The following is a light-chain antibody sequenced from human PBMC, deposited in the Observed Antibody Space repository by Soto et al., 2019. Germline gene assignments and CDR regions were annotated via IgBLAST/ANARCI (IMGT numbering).Light chain of an antibody. CDR2: DAS. CDR3: QQNNSHRT. V-gene: IGKV1-5*01. J-gene: IGKJ1*01. Sequence: DIQLTQFPSTLSASVGDRVSITCRARETLNIWLAWYQQKPGKAPKLLMYDASILAIGVSPSFSGSGSGTKFTLTSSSLQADDFSTYYRQQNNSHRTFGQGTKVEIK. CDR1: ETLNIW.